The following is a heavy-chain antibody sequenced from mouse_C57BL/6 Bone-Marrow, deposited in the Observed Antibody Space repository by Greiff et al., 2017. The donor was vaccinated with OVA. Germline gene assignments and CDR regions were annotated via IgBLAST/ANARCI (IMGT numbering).Heavy chain of an antibody. CDR2: IGPSDSYT. Sequence: QVQLQQPGAELVKPGASVKLSCKASGYTFTSYWMQWVKQRPGQGLEWIGEIGPSDSYTNYTEKFKGKATLTVDTSSSTVYMQLSNLTSEDSAVYYCAREMDGNPWGQGTSVTVSS. J-gene: IGHJ4*01. D-gene: IGHD2-1*01. CDR1: GYTFTSYW. CDR3: AREMDGNP. V-gene: IGHV1-50*01.